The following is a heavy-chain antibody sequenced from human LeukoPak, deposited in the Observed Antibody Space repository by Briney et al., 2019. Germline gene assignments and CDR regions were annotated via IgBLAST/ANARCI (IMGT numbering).Heavy chain of an antibody. CDR2: ISSNGGST. J-gene: IGHJ4*02. CDR3: ARDTGSYYFDY. V-gene: IGHV3-64*01. Sequence: PWGSLRLSCAACGFTFSSYAMHWVRQAPGKGLEYVSAISSNGGSTYYANSVKGRFTISRDNSKNTLYLQMGSLRAEDMAVYYCARDTGSYYFDYWGQGTLVTVSS. CDR1: GFTFSSYA. D-gene: IGHD1-26*01.